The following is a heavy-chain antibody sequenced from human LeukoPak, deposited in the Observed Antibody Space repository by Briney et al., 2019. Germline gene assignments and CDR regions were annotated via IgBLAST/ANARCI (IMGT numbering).Heavy chain of an antibody. Sequence: PGGSLRLSCAASGFTFSSYWMHWVRQAPGKGLVWVSRINSDGSSTSYADSVKGRFTISRDNAKNTLYLQMNSLRAEDTAVYYCARARVGAKINDYWGQGTLVTASS. CDR3: ARARVGAKINDY. D-gene: IGHD1-26*01. J-gene: IGHJ4*02. CDR1: GFTFSSYW. V-gene: IGHV3-74*01. CDR2: INSDGSST.